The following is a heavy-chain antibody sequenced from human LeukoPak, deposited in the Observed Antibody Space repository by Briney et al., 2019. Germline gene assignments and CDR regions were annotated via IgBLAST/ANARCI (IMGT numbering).Heavy chain of an antibody. CDR1: GFTFSNAW. Sequence: PGGSLRLSCAASGFTFSNAWMSWVRQAPGKGLEWVGRIKSKTDGGTTDYAAPVKGRFTISRDDSKNTLYLQMNCLKTEDTAVYYCTTEPTGDYFDYWGQGTLVTVSS. V-gene: IGHV3-15*01. CDR2: IKSKTDGGTT. D-gene: IGHD7-27*01. CDR3: TTEPTGDYFDY. J-gene: IGHJ4*02.